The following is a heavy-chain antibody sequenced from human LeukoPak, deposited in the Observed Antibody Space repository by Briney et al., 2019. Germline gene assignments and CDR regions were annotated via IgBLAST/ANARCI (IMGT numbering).Heavy chain of an antibody. CDR3: AREGIYCSSTSCYTSGAYYYYYMDV. Sequence: SETLSLTCAVYGGSFSGYYWSWIRQPPGKGLEWIGEINHSGSTNYNPSLKSRVTMSVDTSKNQFSLKLSSVTAADTAVYYCAREGIYCSSTSCYTSGAYYYYYMDVWGKGTTVTVSS. V-gene: IGHV4-34*01. D-gene: IGHD2-2*02. J-gene: IGHJ6*03. CDR2: INHSGST. CDR1: GGSFSGYY.